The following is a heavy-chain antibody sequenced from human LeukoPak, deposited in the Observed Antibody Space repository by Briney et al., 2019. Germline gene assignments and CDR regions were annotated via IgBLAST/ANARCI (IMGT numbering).Heavy chain of an antibody. CDR2: IYYGSVFYSVST. CDR1: DGSISSSSYY. D-gene: IGHD4-11*01. CDR3: ARGADLDDYSNYVGSDWFDP. J-gene: IGHJ5*02. V-gene: IGHV4-39*07. Sequence: SETLSLTCTVSDGSISSSSYYWGWIRQPPGKGLEWIGSIYYGSVFYSVSTYYNPSLKSRVTMSGDTSKNQFSLKLSSVTAADTAVYYCARGADLDDYSNYVGSDWFDPWGQGTLVTVSS.